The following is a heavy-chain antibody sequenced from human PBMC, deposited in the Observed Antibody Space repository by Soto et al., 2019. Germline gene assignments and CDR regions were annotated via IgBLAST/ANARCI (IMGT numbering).Heavy chain of an antibody. CDR3: ALAITTVTKYGMDV. Sequence: ASVKVSCKASGYTFTGYYMHWVRQAPGQGLEWMGWINPNSGGTNYAQKFQGRITMTRDTSISTAYMELSRLRSDDTAVYYCALAITTVTKYGMDVWGKGNTVTISS. CDR1: GYTFTGYY. D-gene: IGHD4-17*01. J-gene: IGHJ6*04. CDR2: INPNSGGT. V-gene: IGHV1-2*02.